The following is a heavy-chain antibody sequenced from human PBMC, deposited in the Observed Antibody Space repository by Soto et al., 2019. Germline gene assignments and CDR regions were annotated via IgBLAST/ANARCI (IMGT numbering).Heavy chain of an antibody. CDR2: ISAYNGNT. CDR1: GYTFTSYG. J-gene: IGHJ4*02. V-gene: IGHV1-18*01. CDR3: ARDSPPVDS. Sequence: QVQLVQSGAEVKKPGASVKVSCKASGYTFTSYGISWVRQAPGQGLEWMGWISAYNGNTNYTQKLQGRVTITTDTSRSTACMELRRLRIDDTAVYYCARDSPPVDSWAQGTLATVSS.